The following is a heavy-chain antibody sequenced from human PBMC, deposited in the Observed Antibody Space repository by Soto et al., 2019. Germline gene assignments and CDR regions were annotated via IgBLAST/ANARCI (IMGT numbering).Heavy chain of an antibody. CDR1: GGSISGYY. D-gene: IGHD2-2*01. J-gene: IGHJ4*02. CDR3: ARGLIVVPADIYDY. Sequence: PSETLSLTCAVYGGSISGYYWSWIRQPPGKGLEWIGEINHSGSTNYNPSLKSRVTISVDTSKNQFSLKLSSVTAADTAVYYCARGLIVVPADIYDYWGQGTLVNVSS. V-gene: IGHV4-34*01. CDR2: INHSGST.